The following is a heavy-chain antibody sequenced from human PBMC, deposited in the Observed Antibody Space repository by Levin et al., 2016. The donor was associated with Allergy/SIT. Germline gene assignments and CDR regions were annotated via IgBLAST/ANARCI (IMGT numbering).Heavy chain of an antibody. CDR1: GFTFSSYA. D-gene: IGHD3-22*01. Sequence: GESLKISCAASGFTFSSYAMHWVRQAPGKGLEWVAVISYDGSNKYYADSVKGRFTISRDNSKNTLYLQMNSLRAEDTAVYYCAREAIGVVVITPLDYWGQGTLVTVSS. J-gene: IGHJ4*02. CDR3: AREAIGVVVITPLDY. CDR2: ISYDGSNK. V-gene: IGHV3-30-3*01.